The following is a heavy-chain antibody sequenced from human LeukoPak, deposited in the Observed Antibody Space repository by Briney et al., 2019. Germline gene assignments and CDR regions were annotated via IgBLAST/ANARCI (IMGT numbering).Heavy chain of an antibody. CDR3: ARDCYGSGAYYYYGMDV. Sequence: AGGSLRLSCAVSGITLSNYGMSWVRQAPGKGLEWVANIKQDGGEKYYLDSVKGRFTISRDNSKNTLYLQMNSLRAEDTAVYYCARDCYGSGAYYYYGMDVWGQGTTVTVSS. D-gene: IGHD3-10*01. J-gene: IGHJ6*02. V-gene: IGHV3-7*01. CDR2: IKQDGGEK. CDR1: GITLSNYG.